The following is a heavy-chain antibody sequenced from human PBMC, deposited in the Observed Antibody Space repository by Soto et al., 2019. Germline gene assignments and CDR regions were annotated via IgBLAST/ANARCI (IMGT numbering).Heavy chain of an antibody. CDR1: CGSFSGYY. Sequence: SETLSLTCAVYCGSFSGYYWSWIRQPPGKGLEWIGEINHSGSTNYNPSLKSRVTISVDTSKNQFSLKLSSVTAADTAVYYCARKKVAGRTVDYWGQGTLVTVSS. J-gene: IGHJ4*02. D-gene: IGHD6-19*01. V-gene: IGHV4-34*01. CDR3: ARKKVAGRTVDY. CDR2: INHSGST.